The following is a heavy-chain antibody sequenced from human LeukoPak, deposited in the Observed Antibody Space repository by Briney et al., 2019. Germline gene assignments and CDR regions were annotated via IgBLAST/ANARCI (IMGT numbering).Heavy chain of an antibody. CDR3: AKGKGIAVAGFAFDT. V-gene: IGHV3-30*18. CDR1: GFTLSSYG. Sequence: GGSLRLSCAASGFTLSSYGMHWVRQAPGKGLEGVAVISYDGSNKYYADSVKGRFTISRDNSKNTLYLQMNSLRAEDTAVYYCAKGKGIAVAGFAFDTWGQGTMVTVSS. D-gene: IGHD6-19*01. CDR2: ISYDGSNK. J-gene: IGHJ3*02.